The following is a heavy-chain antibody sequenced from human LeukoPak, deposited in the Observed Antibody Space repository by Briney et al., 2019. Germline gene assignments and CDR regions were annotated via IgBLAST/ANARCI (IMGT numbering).Heavy chain of an antibody. V-gene: IGHV3-11*04. CDR1: GFTFSDYY. Sequence: PGGSLRLSCAASGFTFSDYYMSWIRQAPGQGLEWVSYTTNSGSPRYYADSVKGRFTISRDNAKNSLSLQMNSLSVDDTAVYYLARERGGWAAGSGPEGFDIWGQGTMVTVS. CDR2: TTNSGSPR. J-gene: IGHJ3*02. CDR3: ARERGGWAAGSGPEGFDI. D-gene: IGHD3-10*01.